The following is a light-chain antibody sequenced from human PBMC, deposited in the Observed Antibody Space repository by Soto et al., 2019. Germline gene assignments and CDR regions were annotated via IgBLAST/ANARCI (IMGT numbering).Light chain of an antibody. CDR3: AAWNDRPYLWV. J-gene: IGLJ3*02. V-gene: IGLV1-44*01. CDR1: SSNIGSNA. Sequence: QSVLTQPPSASGTPGQRVSISCSGSSSNIGSNAVHWYQQFPGTAPRLLIYRDNQLPSGVPDRFSGSKSGTSASLVISGLQSEDEADYYCAAWNDRPYLWVFGGGTKLTVL. CDR2: RDN.